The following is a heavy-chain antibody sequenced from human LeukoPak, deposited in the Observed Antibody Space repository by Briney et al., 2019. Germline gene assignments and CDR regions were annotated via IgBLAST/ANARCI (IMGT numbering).Heavy chain of an antibody. Sequence: ASVKVSCKASGYTFTSYGISWVRQAPGQGLEWMGWISAYNGNTNYAQKLQGRVTMTTDTSTSTAYMELRSLRSDDTAVYYCARRPIYCSSTSCYLDYWGQGTLVTVSS. D-gene: IGHD2-2*01. V-gene: IGHV1-18*01. CDR2: ISAYNGNT. J-gene: IGHJ4*02. CDR1: GYTFTSYG. CDR3: ARRPIYCSSTSCYLDY.